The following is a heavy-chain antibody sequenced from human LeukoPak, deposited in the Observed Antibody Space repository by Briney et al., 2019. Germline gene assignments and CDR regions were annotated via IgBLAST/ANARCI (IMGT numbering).Heavy chain of an antibody. Sequence: GSLRLSCAASGFTLSSNWMHWVRQAPGKGLVWVSRISSGGSSTNYADSVKGRFTISRDNAKNTLYLQMNSLRAEDTAVYYCARGDYGEGWFDPWGQGTLVTVSS. D-gene: IGHD4-17*01. CDR1: GFTLSSNW. CDR2: ISSGGSST. J-gene: IGHJ5*02. V-gene: IGHV3-74*01. CDR3: ARGDYGEGWFDP.